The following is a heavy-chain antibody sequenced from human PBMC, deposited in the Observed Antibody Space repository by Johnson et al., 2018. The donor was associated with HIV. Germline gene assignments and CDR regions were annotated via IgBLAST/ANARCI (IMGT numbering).Heavy chain of an antibody. Sequence: VQLVESGGGLIQPGGSLRLSCATSGFIFDDYAMGWVRQVPGKGLEWVSGINWNGGSTAYADSVKGRFTISRDNAKNSLYLQMNSLRAEDTALYYCARGGLGYQNIHDPFDIWGQGTMVTVSS. J-gene: IGHJ3*02. CDR3: ARGGLGYQNIHDPFDI. CDR2: INWNGGST. CDR1: GFIFDDYA. D-gene: IGHD2-2*01. V-gene: IGHV3-20*04.